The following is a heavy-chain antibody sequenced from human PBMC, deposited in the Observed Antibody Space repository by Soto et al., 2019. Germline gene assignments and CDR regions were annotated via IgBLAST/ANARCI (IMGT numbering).Heavy chain of an antibody. CDR3: ARGRYYDSSGYYYI. V-gene: IGHV4-30-4*01. CDR2: IYYSGST. J-gene: IGHJ4*02. D-gene: IGHD3-22*01. Sequence: QVQLQESVPGLVKPSQTLSLTCTVSGGSISSGDYYWSWIRQPPGQGLEWLGYIYYSGSTYYNQSLKSLVTISVDTSKNQFSLKLSSVTAADTAVYYCARGRYYDSSGYYYIWGQGTLVTVSS. CDR1: GGSISSGDYY.